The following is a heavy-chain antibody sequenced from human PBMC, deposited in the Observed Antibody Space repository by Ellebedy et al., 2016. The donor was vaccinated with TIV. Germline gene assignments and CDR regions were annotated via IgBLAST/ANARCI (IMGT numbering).Heavy chain of an antibody. D-gene: IGHD3-9*01. J-gene: IGHJ4*02. CDR1: GFTFSSYA. CDR3: TTRPPPYCDCPFDY. Sequence: PAGSLRLSCAASGFTFSSYAMSWVRQVPGKGLEWVSAITGSGDSTYYADSVRGRFTNSRDNSKNTLYLQINSLRIEDTAVYYCTTRPPPYCDCPFDYWGQGTLVTVSS. CDR2: ITGSGDST. V-gene: IGHV3-23*01.